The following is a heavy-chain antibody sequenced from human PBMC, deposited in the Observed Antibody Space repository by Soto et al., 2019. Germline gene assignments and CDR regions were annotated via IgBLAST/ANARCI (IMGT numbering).Heavy chain of an antibody. CDR3: SISISYGRGDF. CDR2: VIPVFGTT. Sequence: QVQLVQSGAEVKKPGSSVRVSCKASGGTLNSYTISWVRQAPGQGLEWMGGVIPVFGTTDYAQKFQGRVTITADQSTGTAYLDLFRLRSEDTAIYYCSISISYGRGDFWGQETLVTVSS. D-gene: IGHD4-17*01. J-gene: IGHJ4*02. V-gene: IGHV1-69*01. CDR1: GGTLNSYT.